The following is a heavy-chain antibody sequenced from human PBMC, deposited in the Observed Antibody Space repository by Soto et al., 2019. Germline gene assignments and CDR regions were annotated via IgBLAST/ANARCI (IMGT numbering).Heavy chain of an antibody. J-gene: IGHJ6*03. D-gene: IGHD3-10*01. CDR3: ARDGSRWFGEKTYYYMDV. CDR1: GFTFSSYG. V-gene: IGHV3-33*01. Sequence: GGSLRLSCAASGFTFSSYGMHWVRQAPGKGLEWVAVIWYDGSNKYYGDSVKGRFTISRDNSKKTLYLQMNSLRAEDTAVYYCARDGSRWFGEKTYYYMDVWGKGTTVTVSS. CDR2: IWYDGSNK.